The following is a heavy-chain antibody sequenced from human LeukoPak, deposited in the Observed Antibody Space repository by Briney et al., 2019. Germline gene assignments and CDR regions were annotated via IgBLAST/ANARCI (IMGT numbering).Heavy chain of an antibody. Sequence: GASVKLSCKASGYTFTSYGISWVRQAPGQGLEWMGWISVYNGNIHHAQKLQGRVTMTTDTFTSTAYRGLRSLTSDDTAIYYCARDAPSVAVAGGPDYWGQGTLVSVSS. D-gene: IGHD6-19*01. CDR1: GYTFTSYG. V-gene: IGHV1-18*01. J-gene: IGHJ4*02. CDR3: ARDAPSVAVAGGPDY. CDR2: ISVYNGNI.